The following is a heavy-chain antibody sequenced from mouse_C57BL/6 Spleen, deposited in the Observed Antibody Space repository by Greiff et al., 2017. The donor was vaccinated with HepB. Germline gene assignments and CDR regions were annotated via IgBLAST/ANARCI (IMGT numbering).Heavy chain of an antibody. CDR3: ARSAVLLGYYFDY. D-gene: IGHD1-1*01. CDR2: IHPNSGST. Sequence: VQLQQSGAELVKPGASVKLSCKASGYTFTSYWMHWVKQRPGQGLEWIGMIHPNSGSTNYNEKFKSKATLTVDKSSSTAYMQLSSLTSEDSAVYYCARSAVLLGYYFDYWGQGTTLTVAS. V-gene: IGHV1-64*01. CDR1: GYTFTSYW. J-gene: IGHJ2*01.